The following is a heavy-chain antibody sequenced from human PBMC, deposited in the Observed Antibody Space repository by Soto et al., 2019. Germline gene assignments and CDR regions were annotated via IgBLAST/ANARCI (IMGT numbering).Heavy chain of an antibody. CDR3: ATSFRYFDT. CDR2: ISGTATRT. J-gene: IGHJ4*02. V-gene: IGHV3-23*01. Sequence: DVQLLESGGGLVLPGGSLRLSCGGSGFTPTTTPLSWVRHPPGKGLEWVTTISGTATRTYYVDSVKGRFFISRDTSKNTVTLQMYHLTLDDSAVYYCATSFRYFDTWGQGTQVTVSS. D-gene: IGHD3-9*01. CDR1: GFTPTTTP.